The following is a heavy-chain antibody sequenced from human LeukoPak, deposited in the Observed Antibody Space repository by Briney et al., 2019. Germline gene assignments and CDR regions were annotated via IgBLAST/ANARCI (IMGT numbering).Heavy chain of an antibody. V-gene: IGHV4-59*08. CDR2: IYYSGST. CDR1: GGSISSYY. Sequence: SETLSLTCTVSGGSISSYYWSWIRQPPGKGLEWIGYIYYSGSTYYNPSLKSRVTISVDTSKNQFSLKLSSVTAADTAVYYCASLDCSSTSCYTPDYWGQGTLVTVSS. CDR3: ASLDCSSTSCYTPDY. D-gene: IGHD2-2*02. J-gene: IGHJ4*02.